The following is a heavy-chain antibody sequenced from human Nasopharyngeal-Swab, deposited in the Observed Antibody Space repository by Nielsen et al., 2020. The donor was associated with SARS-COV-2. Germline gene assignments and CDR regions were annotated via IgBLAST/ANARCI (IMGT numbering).Heavy chain of an antibody. CDR2: INHTGST. CDR3: ARCAARLVVRYMDV. D-gene: IGHD6-19*01. J-gene: IGHJ6*03. Sequence: WIRQPPGKGLEWIGEINHTGSTNYNPSLKSRVTISVDTSKNQFSLQLSSVTAADTAVYYCARCAARLVVRYMDVWGKGTTVTVSS. V-gene: IGHV4-34*01.